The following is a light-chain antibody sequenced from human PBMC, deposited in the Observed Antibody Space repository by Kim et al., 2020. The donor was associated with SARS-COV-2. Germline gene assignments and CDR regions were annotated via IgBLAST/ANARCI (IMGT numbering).Light chain of an antibody. CDR3: QQRSNWPLT. CDR2: DAS. Sequence: LSPGERATLSGRASQSVSSYLAWYQQKPGQAPRLLIYDASNRATGIPARFSGSGSGTDFALTISSLEPEDFAVYYCQQRSNWPLTFGGGTKVDIK. J-gene: IGKJ4*01. CDR1: QSVSSY. V-gene: IGKV3-11*01.